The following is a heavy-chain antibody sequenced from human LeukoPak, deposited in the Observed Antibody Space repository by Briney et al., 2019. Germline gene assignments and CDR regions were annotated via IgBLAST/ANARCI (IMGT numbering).Heavy chain of an antibody. CDR3: ARTWDGLATSDY. Sequence: GGSLRLSCAASGFTFSSNGMHWVRQAPGKGLEWGSDTWYDGSIKYYTDSVKGRFTISRDNSKTTLYLQMSSLRAEDTAVYYCARTWDGLATSDYWGQGTLVTVSS. CDR1: GFTFSSNG. J-gene: IGHJ4*02. V-gene: IGHV3-33*01. D-gene: IGHD1-26*01. CDR2: TWYDGSIK.